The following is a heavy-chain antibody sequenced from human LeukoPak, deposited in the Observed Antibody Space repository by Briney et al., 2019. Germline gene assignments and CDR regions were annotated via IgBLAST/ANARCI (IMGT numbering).Heavy chain of an antibody. V-gene: IGHV3-30*02. D-gene: IGHD2-2*01. CDR3: AEDLDCSSTTCNYYYMDV. CDR2: IRYDGGSK. Sequence: GGSLRLSCAASGFSFSSYGMHWVRQAPGKGLDWVAFIRYDGGSKYYADSVKGRFTISRDNSKNTLYLQMNSLRAEDTAVYYCAEDLDCSSTTCNYYYMDVWGKGTTVTVSS. J-gene: IGHJ6*03. CDR1: GFSFSSYG.